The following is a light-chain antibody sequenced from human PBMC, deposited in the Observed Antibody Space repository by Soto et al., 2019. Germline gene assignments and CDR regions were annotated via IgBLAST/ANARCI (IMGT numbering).Light chain of an antibody. Sequence: QSVLTQPASVSGSPGQSITISCTGTTSDVGGYNFVSWYQQHPGKAPKLMIYDVYYRPSGVSNRFSASKSGNTASLTISGLQAEDEADYYCSSYTSNNTVVFGGGTKLTVL. V-gene: IGLV2-14*01. CDR1: TSDVGGYNF. J-gene: IGLJ2*01. CDR3: SSYTSNNTVV. CDR2: DVY.